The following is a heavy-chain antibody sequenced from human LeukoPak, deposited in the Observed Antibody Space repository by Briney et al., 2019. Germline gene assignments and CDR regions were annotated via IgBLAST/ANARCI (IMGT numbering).Heavy chain of an antibody. CDR3: ARGPIAISGANWFDP. V-gene: IGHV4-61*05. CDR1: GGSISSDSYY. CDR2: IYSSGTT. J-gene: IGHJ5*02. Sequence: SETLSLTCTVSGGSISSDSYYWGWIRQPPGKGLEWIGYIYSSGTTYYNPSLKSRVTISVDTSQNQFSLRLTSVTAADTAVYYCARGPIAISGANWFDPWGQGTLVTVSS. D-gene: IGHD2-15*01.